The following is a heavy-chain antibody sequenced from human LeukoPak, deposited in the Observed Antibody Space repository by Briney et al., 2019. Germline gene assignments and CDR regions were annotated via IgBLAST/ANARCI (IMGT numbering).Heavy chain of an antibody. J-gene: IGHJ3*02. CDR2: ISSRSSYI. CDR1: GFTFSSYS. D-gene: IGHD3-22*01. Sequence: GGSLRLSCAASGFTFSSYSMNWVRQAPGKGLEWVSSISSRSSYIYNADSVKGRFTISRDNAKNSLYLQMNSLRAEDTAVYYCTRDRDDDSSGSIDDAFDIWGQGTMVTVSS. V-gene: IGHV3-21*01. CDR3: TRDRDDDSSGSIDDAFDI.